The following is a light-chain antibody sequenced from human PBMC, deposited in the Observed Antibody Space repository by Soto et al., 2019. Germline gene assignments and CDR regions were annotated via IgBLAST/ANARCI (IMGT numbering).Light chain of an antibody. CDR3: QQSYSHHFT. CDR1: QSIRSY. Sequence: DIQLTQSPSSLSASVGDRVTLTCRASQSIRSYLNWYQQKPGNPPKLLIYATSSLQNGVSSRFSGSGSGTNSTLTIRSLQPEDFATYYCQQSYSHHFTFGPGATVDVK. V-gene: IGKV1-39*01. CDR2: ATS. J-gene: IGKJ3*01.